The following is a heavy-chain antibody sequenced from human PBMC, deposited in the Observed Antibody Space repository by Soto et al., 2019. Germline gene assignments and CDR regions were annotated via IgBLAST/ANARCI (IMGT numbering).Heavy chain of an antibody. CDR2: INPNSGGT. J-gene: IGHJ6*02. Sequence: ASVKVSCKASGYTFTGYYMHWVRQAPGQGLEWMGWINPNSGGTNYAQKFQGRVTMTRDTSISTAYMELSRLRSDDTAVYYCARDRVGATRVYYYYYGMDVWGQGTTGTVSS. CDR3: ARDRVGATRVYYYYYGMDV. V-gene: IGHV1-2*02. CDR1: GYTFTGYY. D-gene: IGHD1-26*01.